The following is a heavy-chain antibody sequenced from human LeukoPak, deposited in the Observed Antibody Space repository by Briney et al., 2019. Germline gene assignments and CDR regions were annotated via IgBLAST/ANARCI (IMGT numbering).Heavy chain of an antibody. Sequence: GGSLRLSCAASGFTFSSYAMHWVRQAPGKGLEWVAVISYDGSNKYYADSVKGRFTISRDNSKNTLYLQMNSLRAEDTAVYYCARVGRSPYQLLYLYFQHWGQGTLVTVSS. J-gene: IGHJ1*01. V-gene: IGHV3-30-3*01. CDR3: ARVGRSPYQLLYLYFQH. D-gene: IGHD2-2*02. CDR2: ISYDGSNK. CDR1: GFTFSSYA.